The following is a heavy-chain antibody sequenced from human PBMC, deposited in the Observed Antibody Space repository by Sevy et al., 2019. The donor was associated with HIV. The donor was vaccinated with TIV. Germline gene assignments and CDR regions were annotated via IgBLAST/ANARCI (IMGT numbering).Heavy chain of an antibody. Sequence: GGSRRLSCAASGFTFSDYGIYWVRQAPGRGLEWVSFISQFRDNKYYAGSVEGRFTISRDNSNNTVYLQMESLRPDDTATYDCAKAHIITSWTLDYWGQGTLVTVSS. V-gene: IGHV3-30*18. CDR1: GFTFSDYG. D-gene: IGHD2-21*01. CDR2: ISQFRDNK. CDR3: AKAHIITSWTLDY. J-gene: IGHJ4*02.